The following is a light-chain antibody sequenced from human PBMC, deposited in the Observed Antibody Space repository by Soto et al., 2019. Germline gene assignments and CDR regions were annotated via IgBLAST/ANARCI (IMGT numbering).Light chain of an antibody. V-gene: IGKV1-39*01. CDR3: QQSYSFPRT. CDR1: QSINTY. Sequence: DIQMTQSPSSLSTSVGDRVTITCRASQSINTYLNWYQQKPGKAPQLLIYAASSLQSGVPSRFSGSGSGTDFSLTISSLQPEDFATYFCQQSYSFPRTFGQGTKVDIK. CDR2: AAS. J-gene: IGKJ1*01.